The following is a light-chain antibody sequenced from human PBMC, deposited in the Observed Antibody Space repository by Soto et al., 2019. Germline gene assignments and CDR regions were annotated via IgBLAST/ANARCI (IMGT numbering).Light chain of an antibody. CDR2: LGS. Sequence: SQYTRCLSVTPGWPASISCRSSQSLHINGISYLHWYLQKPGQSPQLLIYLGSTRASGVPDRFSGSGSGTEYTLKISIVEAEDVRVYCCMQARYIPSIFRQVAKVDIK. V-gene: IGKV2-28*01. CDR1: QSLHINGISY. CDR3: MQARYIPSI. J-gene: IGKJ1*01.